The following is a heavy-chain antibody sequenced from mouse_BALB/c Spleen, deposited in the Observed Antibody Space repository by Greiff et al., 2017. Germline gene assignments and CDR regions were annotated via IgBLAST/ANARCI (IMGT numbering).Heavy chain of an antibody. J-gene: IGHJ2*01. D-gene: IGHD1-2*01. CDR1: GYAFSSSW. Sequence: VQLQQSGPELVKPGASVKISCKASGYAFSSSWMNWVKQRPGQGLEWIGRIYPGDGDTNYNGKFKGKATLTADKSSSTAYMQLSSLTSVDSAVYFCAVGVVALGFTTATDYWGQGTTLTVSS. CDR3: AVGVVALGFTTATDY. V-gene: IGHV1-82*01. CDR2: IYPGDGDT.